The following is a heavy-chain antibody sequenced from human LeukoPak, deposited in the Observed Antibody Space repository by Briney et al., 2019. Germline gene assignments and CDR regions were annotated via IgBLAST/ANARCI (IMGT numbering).Heavy chain of an antibody. CDR3: ARDDYDSSGWRIYC. Sequence: ASVKVSCKASGYTFSSHGINWVRQAPGQGLEWMGWINTYNGNTRDVQSFQGRVTMTTDTSTSTAYLELRSLRSDDTAIYYCARDDYDSSGWRIYCWGQGTLITVAS. D-gene: IGHD6-19*01. CDR2: INTYNGNT. V-gene: IGHV1-18*01. J-gene: IGHJ4*02. CDR1: GYTFSSHG.